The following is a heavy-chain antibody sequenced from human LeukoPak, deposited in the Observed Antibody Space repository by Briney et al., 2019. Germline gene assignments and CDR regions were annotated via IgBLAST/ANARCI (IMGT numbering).Heavy chain of an antibody. J-gene: IGHJ6*02. V-gene: IGHV3-49*04. CDR3: ARGPIQLWIHNAMDV. Sequence: GGSLRLSCTGSGFTFGDHAMSWVRQAPGKGLEWVGFIRSKAYRGTAEYAAAVKGRFTISRDDSASIAYLQMNSLKTEDTAVYYCARGPIQLWIHNAMDVWGQGTTVTVSS. D-gene: IGHD1-1*01. CDR2: IRSKAYRGTA. CDR1: GFTFGDHA.